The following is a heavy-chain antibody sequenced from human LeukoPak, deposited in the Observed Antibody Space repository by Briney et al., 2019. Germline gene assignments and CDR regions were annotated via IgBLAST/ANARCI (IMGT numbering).Heavy chain of an antibody. V-gene: IGHV3-49*04. CDR2: IRSKAHGGTT. CDR3: ARDQAYYDFWSAY. J-gene: IGHJ4*02. D-gene: IGHD3-3*01. Sequence: PGRSLRLSCTGSGFTFGDYSMNWVRQAPGKGLEWVAFIRSKAHGGTTEYAASVKGRFTFSRDDSRSVACLQMNNLRTEDTAVYYCARDQAYYDFWSAYWGQGTLVTVPS. CDR1: GFTFGDYS.